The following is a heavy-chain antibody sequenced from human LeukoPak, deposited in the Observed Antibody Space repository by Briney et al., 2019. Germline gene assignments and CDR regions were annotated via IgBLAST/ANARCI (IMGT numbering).Heavy chain of an antibody. Sequence: GGSLRLSCAASGFTVSSNYMSWVRQAPGKGLEWVSVIYSGGSTYYADSVKGRFTISRDNSKNTLYLQMNSLRAEDTAVYYCARAPIVGVFDPWGQGTLVTVSS. D-gene: IGHD3-3*01. J-gene: IGHJ5*02. CDR3: ARAPIVGVFDP. CDR2: IYSGGST. V-gene: IGHV3-53*01. CDR1: GFTVSSNY.